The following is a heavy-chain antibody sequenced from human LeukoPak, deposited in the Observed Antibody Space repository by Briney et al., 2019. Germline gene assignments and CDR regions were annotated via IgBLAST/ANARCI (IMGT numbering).Heavy chain of an antibody. Sequence: GGSLRLSCAASGFTFSSYSMDWVRQAPGKGLVWVSHINSDGSSTSYADSVKGRFTISRDNAKNTLYLQMNSLRAEDTAVYYCAREPYYDFWSGPRGSFDYWGQGTLVTVSS. CDR1: GFTFSSYS. J-gene: IGHJ4*02. CDR3: AREPYYDFWSGPRGSFDY. CDR2: INSDGSST. D-gene: IGHD3-3*01. V-gene: IGHV3-74*01.